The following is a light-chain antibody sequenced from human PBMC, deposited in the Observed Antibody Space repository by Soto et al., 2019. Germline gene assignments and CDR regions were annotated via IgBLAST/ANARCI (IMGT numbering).Light chain of an antibody. CDR2: GNS. CDR1: SSNIGAHYD. J-gene: IGLJ1*01. Sequence: QSVLTQPPSVSGAPGQRVTISCTGSSSNIGAHYDVHWYQQLPGTAPKLLISGNSNRPSGVPDRFSGSKSGTSASRAITGLQAEDEADSYCQSYDNILSVYVFGTGTKLTVL. V-gene: IGLV1-40*01. CDR3: QSYDNILSVYV.